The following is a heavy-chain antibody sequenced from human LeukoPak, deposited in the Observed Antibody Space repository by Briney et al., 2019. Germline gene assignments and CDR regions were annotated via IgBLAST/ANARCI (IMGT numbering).Heavy chain of an antibody. CDR3: TRAVSYSSDWSFYNY. CDR1: GGSISSYY. D-gene: IGHD6-19*01. Sequence: SETLSLTCTVSGGSISSYYWSWIRQPPGKGLEWIGYIYYSGSTSYNPSLKSRVTISVDTSKNQFSLNLTSVTAADTAVYYCTRAVSYSSDWSFYNYWGQGTLVTVSS. CDR2: IYYSGST. J-gene: IGHJ4*02. V-gene: IGHV4-59*01.